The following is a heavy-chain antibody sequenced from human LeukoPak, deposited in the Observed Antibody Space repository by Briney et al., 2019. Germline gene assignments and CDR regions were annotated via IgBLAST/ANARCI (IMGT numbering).Heavy chain of an antibody. CDR3: ARVTGYSYGRIGDY. J-gene: IGHJ4*02. Sequence: ASVKVSCKASGYTFTSNGISWVRQAPGQGLEWMGWINPNSGGTNYAQKFQGRVTMTRDTSISTAYMELSRLRSDDTAVYYCARVTGYSYGRIGDYWGQGTLVTVSS. D-gene: IGHD5-18*01. CDR1: GYTFTSNG. CDR2: INPNSGGT. V-gene: IGHV1-2*02.